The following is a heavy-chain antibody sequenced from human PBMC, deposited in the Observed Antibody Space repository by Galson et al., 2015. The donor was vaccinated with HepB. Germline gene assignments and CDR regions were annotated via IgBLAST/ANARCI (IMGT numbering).Heavy chain of an antibody. CDR2: IRYVGTTE. J-gene: IGHJ4*02. CDR1: GFTFSNYG. Sequence: SLRLSCAASGFTFSNYGIHWVRQAPGKGLEWVSFIRYVGTTEYYADSVKGRFTISRDNAKNTLYLQMNSLRDEDTAVYYCAKVTMRGSYWCQGNRVTVS. CDR3: AKVTMRGSY. D-gene: IGHD4/OR15-4a*01. V-gene: IGHV3-30*02.